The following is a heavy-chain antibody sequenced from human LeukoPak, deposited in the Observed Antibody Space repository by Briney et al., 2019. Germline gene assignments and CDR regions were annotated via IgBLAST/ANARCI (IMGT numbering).Heavy chain of an antibody. CDR2: ISRDDDK. V-gene: IGHV2-5*02. CDR3: AHTGSAHGVDWFDP. CDR1: GFSLNTRGVG. Sequence: SGPTLVKPTETLTLTCTFSGFSLNTRGVGVGWIRQAPGKALEWLALISRDDDKRYRPSLKSRLTITKDTSKNQVALTLANLDPVDTAPSYCAHTGSAHGVDWFDPW. J-gene: IGHJ5*02. D-gene: IGHD2-15*01.